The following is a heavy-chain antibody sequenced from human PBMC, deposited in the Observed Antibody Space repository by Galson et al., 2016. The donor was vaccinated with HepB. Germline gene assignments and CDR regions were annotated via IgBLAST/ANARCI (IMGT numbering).Heavy chain of an antibody. J-gene: IGHJ4*02. CDR3: AKGRWDFDS. CDR2: ISFDGNSE. CDR1: GFTCSTYG. Sequence: RFSCAASGFTCSTYGMQRVRQAPRKGQEWVALISFDGNSESYADSVKGRVTISRDNSKNTLYLQMHSLRGEDTAVYYCAKGRWDFDSWGQGTLVTVSS. D-gene: IGHD5-24*01. V-gene: IGHV3-30*18.